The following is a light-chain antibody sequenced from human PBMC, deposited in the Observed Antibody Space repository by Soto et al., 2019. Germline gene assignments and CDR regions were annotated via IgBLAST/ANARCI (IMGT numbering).Light chain of an antibody. CDR3: QQYHNLPRT. J-gene: IGKJ1*01. CDR1: QDINNY. V-gene: IGKV1-33*01. Sequence: DIQMTQSPSSVSSSVGGRVTITCQASQDINNYLVWYQQKPGKAPKFLIFDASILETGVPSRFRGSGSGTDFTFTISSLQPEDIATYYCQQYHNLPRTFGQGTKVDIK. CDR2: DAS.